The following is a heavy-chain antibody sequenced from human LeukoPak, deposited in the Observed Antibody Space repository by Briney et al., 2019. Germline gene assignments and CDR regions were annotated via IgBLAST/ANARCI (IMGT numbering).Heavy chain of an antibody. V-gene: IGHV4-34*01. CDR3: ARQDSSGYYPGWFDP. J-gene: IGHJ5*02. CDR1: GGSFSGFC. CDR2: INHSGST. Sequence: SETLSLTCAVYGGSFSGFCWSWIRQPPGKGLEWIGEINHSGSTNYNPSLKSRVTISLDTSKNQFSLKLSSVTAADTAVYYCARQDSSGYYPGWFDPWGQGTLVTVSS. D-gene: IGHD3-22*01.